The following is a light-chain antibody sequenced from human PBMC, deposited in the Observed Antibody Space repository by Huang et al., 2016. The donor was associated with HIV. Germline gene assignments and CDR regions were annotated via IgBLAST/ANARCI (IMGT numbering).Light chain of an antibody. J-gene: IGKJ1*01. CDR2: DAS. Sequence: EIVLTQSPATLSLSPGEGATLSCRASQSIGSYLAWYQQRPGQAPMLLIYDASVRATGIPARFSGRGSGTDFTLTSSSLEPEDFAVYYCQQRNNWPPWTFGQGTKVELK. V-gene: IGKV3-11*01. CDR1: QSIGSY. CDR3: QQRNNWPPWT.